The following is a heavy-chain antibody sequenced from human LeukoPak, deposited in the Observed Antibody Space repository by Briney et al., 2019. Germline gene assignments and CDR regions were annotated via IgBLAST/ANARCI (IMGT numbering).Heavy chain of an antibody. V-gene: IGHV3-23*01. J-gene: IGHJ4*02. CDR3: AKDRSKLVRGVIIFDY. D-gene: IGHD3-10*01. Sequence: PGGSLRLSCAASGFTFSNAWMSWVRQAPGKGLEWVSAISGGATYYADSVKGRFTISRDNSKNTLYLQMNSLRAEDTAVYYCAKDRSKLVRGVIIFDYWGQGTLVTVSS. CDR1: GFTFSNAW. CDR2: ISGGAT.